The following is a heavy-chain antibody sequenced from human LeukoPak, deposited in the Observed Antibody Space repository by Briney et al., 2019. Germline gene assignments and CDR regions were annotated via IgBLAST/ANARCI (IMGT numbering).Heavy chain of an antibody. CDR1: VFSFSSYG. CDR3: AKSKTYGDFGYFDY. CDR2: ISHDGNDK. J-gene: IGHJ4*02. V-gene: IGHV3-30*18. D-gene: IGHD4-17*01. Sequence: GRSLRLSCAASVFSFSSYGMNWVRQAPGQGLEWVAFISHDGNDKDYADSVKGRFTISRDNSKNTLYVQMNSLRAEDTAMYYCAKSKTYGDFGYFDYWGQGILVTVSS.